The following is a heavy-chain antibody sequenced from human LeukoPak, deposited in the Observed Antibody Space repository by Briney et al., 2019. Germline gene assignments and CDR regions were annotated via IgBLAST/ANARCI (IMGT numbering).Heavy chain of an antibody. CDR3: ARGSGSVISMLRLDY. CDR1: GGSINTYY. CDR2: IYSSGST. V-gene: IGHV4-59*12. J-gene: IGHJ4*02. D-gene: IGHD2-21*01. Sequence: SETLSLTCTVSGGSINTYYWSWIRQPPGKGLERIGHIYSSGSTNYNPSLKSRVTISVDTSKNQFSLNLRSVTAADTAVYYCARGSGSVISMLRLDYWGQGTLVTVSS.